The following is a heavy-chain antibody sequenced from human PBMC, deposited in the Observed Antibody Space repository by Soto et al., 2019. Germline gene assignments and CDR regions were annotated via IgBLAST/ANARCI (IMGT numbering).Heavy chain of an antibody. D-gene: IGHD3-3*01. Sequence: GESLKVSWKGSGYSFTSYWIGWVRQMTGKGLEWMGIIYTGDSDTRYSPPFQGHVTISADKSISTAYLQXSSLKASDTAMYYCARHXTYYDFRXGYHIPRDAFDIWGQGTMVSVSS. V-gene: IGHV5-51*01. J-gene: IGHJ3*02. CDR2: IYTGDSDT. CDR1: GYSFTSYW. CDR3: ARHXTYYDFRXGYHIPRDAFDI.